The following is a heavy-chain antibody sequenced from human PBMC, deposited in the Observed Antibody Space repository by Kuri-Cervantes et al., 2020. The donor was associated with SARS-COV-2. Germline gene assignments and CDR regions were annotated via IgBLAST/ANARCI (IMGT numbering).Heavy chain of an antibody. CDR1: GFTFSSYW. V-gene: IGHV3-7*01. Sequence: GESLKISCAASGFTFSSYWMSWVRQAPGKGLEWVANIKQDGSEKYYVDSVKGRFTISRDNAKNPLYLQMNSLRAEDTAVYYCARPYDEGPTTPNWGQGTLVTVSS. CDR2: IKQDGSEK. CDR3: ARPYDEGPTTPN. J-gene: IGHJ4*02. D-gene: IGHD3-22*01.